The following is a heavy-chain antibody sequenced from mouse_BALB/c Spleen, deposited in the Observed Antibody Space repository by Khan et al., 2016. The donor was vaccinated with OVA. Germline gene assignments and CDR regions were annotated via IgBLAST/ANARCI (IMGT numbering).Heavy chain of an antibody. CDR2: ISPGSGDT. CDR3: ARRNYFGYTFAY. CDR1: GYTFTDYY. V-gene: IGHV1-77*01. Sequence: VQLQESGAELARPGASVKLSCKASGYTFTDYYINWVKQRTGQGLEWIGEISPGSGDTYYNERFKGKATLTADKSSSTAYMQLSRLTSAAPAVLFCARRNYFGYTFAYWGQGTLVTVSA. D-gene: IGHD1-2*01. J-gene: IGHJ3*01.